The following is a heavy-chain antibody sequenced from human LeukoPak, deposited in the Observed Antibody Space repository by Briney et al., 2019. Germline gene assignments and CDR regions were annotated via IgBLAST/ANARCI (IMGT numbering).Heavy chain of an antibody. V-gene: IGHV1-69*04. J-gene: IGHJ6*03. D-gene: IGHD2-21*01. CDR3: ARDVIDNYYYYMDV. CDR2: IIPILDIA. CDR1: GGTFSTYA. Sequence: ASVKVSCKASGGTFSTYAISWVRQAPGQGLEWMGRIIPILDIANYAQKFQGRVTITADKSTSTAYMELSSLRSEDTAVYYCARDVIDNYYYYMDVWGKGTTVTVSS.